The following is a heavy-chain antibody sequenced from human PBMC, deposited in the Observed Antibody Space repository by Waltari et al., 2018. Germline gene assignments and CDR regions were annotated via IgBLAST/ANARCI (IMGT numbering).Heavy chain of an antibody. CDR1: GGSFSDYY. J-gene: IGHJ5*02. V-gene: IGHV4-34*01. CDR2: INHSGRT. Sequence: QVQLQQWGAGLLRPSETLSLTCAVYGGSFSDYYWSWIRQPPGKGLEWIAEINHSGRTKHNPSLKSRVTMSVDTSKNHFSLKLRSLTAADTAMYYCAGGRTGKYTSSGGWFDTWGQGNLVTVSS. D-gene: IGHD6-6*01. CDR3: AGGRTGKYTSSGGWFDT.